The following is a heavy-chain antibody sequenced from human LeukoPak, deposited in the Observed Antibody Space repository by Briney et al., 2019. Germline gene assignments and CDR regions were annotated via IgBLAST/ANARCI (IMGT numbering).Heavy chain of an antibody. CDR3: AKDRGYSYGEGFDY. CDR1: GFTFDDYA. CDR2: ISWNSGSI. V-gene: IGHV3-9*01. Sequence: GGSLRLSCAASGFTFDDYAMHWVRHAPGKGLEWVSGISWNSGSIGYADSVKGRFTISRDNAKNSLYLQMNSLRAEDTALYYCAKDRGYSYGEGFDYWGQGTLVTVSS. D-gene: IGHD5-18*01. J-gene: IGHJ4*02.